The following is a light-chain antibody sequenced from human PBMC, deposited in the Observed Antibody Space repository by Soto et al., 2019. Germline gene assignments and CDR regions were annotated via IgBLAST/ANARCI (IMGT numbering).Light chain of an antibody. CDR2: DVT. Sequence: QSVLTQPASVSGSPGQSITISRTGTSSDVGGYDYVSWYQQHPGKAPKLMIYDVTNRPSGVSNRFSGSKSGNTASLTISGLQAEDEASYYCSSYTSSTSYVFGTGTKVTVL. CDR3: SSYTSSTSYV. V-gene: IGLV2-14*01. CDR1: SSDVGGYDY. J-gene: IGLJ1*01.